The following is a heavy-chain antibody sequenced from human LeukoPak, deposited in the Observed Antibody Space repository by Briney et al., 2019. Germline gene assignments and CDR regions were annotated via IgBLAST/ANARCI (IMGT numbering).Heavy chain of an antibody. D-gene: IGHD1-26*01. Sequence: GGSLRLSCAASGFTFSTYSVNWVRQAPGKGLEWVSAISGSGGSTYYADSVKGRFTISRDNSKNTLYLQMNSLRAEDTAVYYCAKDRIQGWELLQGALDYWGQGTLVTVSS. CDR3: AKDRIQGWELLQGALDY. CDR2: ISGSGGST. J-gene: IGHJ4*02. CDR1: GFTFSTYS. V-gene: IGHV3-23*01.